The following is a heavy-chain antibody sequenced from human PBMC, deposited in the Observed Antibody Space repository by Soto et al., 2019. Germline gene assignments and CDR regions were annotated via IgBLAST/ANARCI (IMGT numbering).Heavy chain of an antibody. CDR1: GGSFSGYY. CDR2: INHSGST. Sequence: PSETLSLTCAVYGGSFSGYYWSWIRQPPGKGLEWIGEINHSGSTIYNPSLKSRVTISVDTSMNQFSLKLSSVTAADTAVYYCARQGDWNPNRYGMDVWGQGTTVTVSS. CDR3: ARQGDWNPNRYGMDV. J-gene: IGHJ6*02. V-gene: IGHV4-34*01. D-gene: IGHD1-1*01.